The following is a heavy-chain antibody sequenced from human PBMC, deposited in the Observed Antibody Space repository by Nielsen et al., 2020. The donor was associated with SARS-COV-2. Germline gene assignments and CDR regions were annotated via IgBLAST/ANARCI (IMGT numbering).Heavy chain of an antibody. J-gene: IGHJ4*02. CDR2: ISPYNGNT. D-gene: IGHD6-19*01. V-gene: IGHV1-18*04. CDR1: GDTFTAYG. CDR3: ATEDTSGWFEFDS. Sequence: ASVKVSCKASGDTFTAYGISWVRQAPGQGLEWMAWISPYNGNTNYAQKFQGRVTLTTDTSTSTAYMEVKSLRSDDTAVYYCATEDTSGWFEFDSWGQGTLVTVSS.